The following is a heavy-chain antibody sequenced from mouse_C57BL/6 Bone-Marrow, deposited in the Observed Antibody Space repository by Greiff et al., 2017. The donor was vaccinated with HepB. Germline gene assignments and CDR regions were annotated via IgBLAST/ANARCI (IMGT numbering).Heavy chain of an antibody. D-gene: IGHD2-2*01. V-gene: IGHV5-17*01. J-gene: IGHJ4*01. Sequence: EVQVVESGGGLVKPGGSLKLSCAASGFTFSDYGMHWVRQAPEKGLEWVAYISSGSSTIYYADTVKGRFTISRDNAKNTLFLQMTSLRSEDTAMYYCARDGYDGDYYAMDYWGQGTSVTVSS. CDR3: ARDGYDGDYYAMDY. CDR2: ISSGSSTI. CDR1: GFTFSDYG.